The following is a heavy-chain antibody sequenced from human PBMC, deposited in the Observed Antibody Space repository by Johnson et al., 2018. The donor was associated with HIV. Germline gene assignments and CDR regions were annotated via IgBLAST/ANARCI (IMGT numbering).Heavy chain of an antibody. D-gene: IGHD1-1*01. CDR1: GFTFDDYA. J-gene: IGHJ3*02. V-gene: IGHV3-9*01. Sequence: VQLVESGGGLVQPGRSLRLSCAASGFTFDDYAMHWVRQAPGKGLEWVSGISWNSGTMYSADSVKGRFTISRNNANNSLHLQMNNLRAEETAVYFCATVWRNEGRHSFDTWGQGTVVTVSS. CDR2: ISWNSGTM. CDR3: ATVWRNEGRHSFDT.